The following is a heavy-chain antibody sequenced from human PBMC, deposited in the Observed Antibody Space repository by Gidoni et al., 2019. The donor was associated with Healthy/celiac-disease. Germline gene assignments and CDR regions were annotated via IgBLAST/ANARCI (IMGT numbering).Heavy chain of an antibody. CDR1: GFTLSSYW. CDR2: INSDGSST. D-gene: IGHD3-3*01. J-gene: IGHJ5*02. V-gene: IGHV3-74*01. Sequence: EVKLVESGGGLVQPGGSLRLSCAASGFTLSSYWMHWVRQAPGKGLVWVSRINSDGSSTSYADSVKGRFTISRDNAKNTLYLQMNSLRAEDTAVYYCARGDFWSGYYTGGWFDPWGQGTLVTVSS. CDR3: ARGDFWSGYYTGGWFDP.